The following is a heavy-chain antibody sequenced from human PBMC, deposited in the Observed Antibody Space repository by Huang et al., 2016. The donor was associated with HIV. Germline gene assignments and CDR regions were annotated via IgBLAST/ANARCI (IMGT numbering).Heavy chain of an antibody. CDR1: GDSVSSHY. D-gene: IGHD6-19*01. Sequence: QVRLQESGPGLVKPSETLSLSCTVSGDSVSSHYWGWIRHPPGKGLEWIGTGYDSGDTKDNPRLKSRITISVDTSKNGFSLNITSVSAADTAMYFCVRDQGRLAVGGIDNWFDPWGQGALVTVSS. CDR2: GYDSGDT. V-gene: IGHV4-59*02. CDR3: VRDQGRLAVGGIDNWFDP. J-gene: IGHJ5*02.